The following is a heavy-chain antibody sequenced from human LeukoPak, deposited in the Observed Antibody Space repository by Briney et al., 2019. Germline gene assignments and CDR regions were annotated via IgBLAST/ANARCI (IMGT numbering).Heavy chain of an antibody. CDR1: RGTFTSYA. V-gene: IGHV1-69*06. CDR3: AIDLPNNYDILTGYPPGGAFDI. CDR2: SIPIFGTA. D-gene: IGHD3-9*01. J-gene: IGHJ3*02. Sequence: ASVNVSCKASRGTFTSYAIIWVRQAPGQGREWMGGSIPIFGTANYAQKFQGRVTITADKSTSPAYLEMSSMRSEDTAVYYCAIDLPNNYDILTGYPPGGAFDIWGQGTMVTVS.